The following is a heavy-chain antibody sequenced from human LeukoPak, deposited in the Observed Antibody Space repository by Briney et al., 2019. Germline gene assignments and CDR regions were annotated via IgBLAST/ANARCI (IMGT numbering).Heavy chain of an antibody. J-gene: IGHJ4*02. D-gene: IGHD6-13*01. V-gene: IGHV3-23*01. Sequence: TGGSLRLSCAASEFTFSSYAMSWVRQAPGRGLEWVSTISGSGDSTYYADSVKGRFTIFRDNSKNTVYLQMNSLTAEDTAVYYCAKDHGAASGDFDYWGQGTLVTVSS. CDR3: AKDHGAASGDFDY. CDR2: ISGSGDST. CDR1: EFTFSSYA.